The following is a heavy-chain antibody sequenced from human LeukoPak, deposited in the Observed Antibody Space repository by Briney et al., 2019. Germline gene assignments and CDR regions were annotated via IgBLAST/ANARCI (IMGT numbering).Heavy chain of an antibody. D-gene: IGHD6-13*01. J-gene: IGHJ6*02. CDR1: DGSFGPYY. CDR3: ARGPPRSSSWHPYYYYYGMDV. V-gene: IGHV4-34*01. Sequence: SEAQSLTCAVSDGSFGPYYWSWIRQPPGKGLEYIGESNHSGSTNYNPSLKGRVTISVDKSKNQFSLRLSSPTAADTAVYYCARGPPRSSSWHPYYYYYGMDVWGQGTTVTVSS. CDR2: SNHSGST.